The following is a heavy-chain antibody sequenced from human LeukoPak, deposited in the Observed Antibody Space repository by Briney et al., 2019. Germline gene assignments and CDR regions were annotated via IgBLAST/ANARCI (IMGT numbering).Heavy chain of an antibody. CDR1: GGSISSSSYY. Sequence: SETLSLTCTVSGGSISSSSYYWGWIRQPPGEGLEWIGSIYYSGSTYYNPSLKSRVTISVDTSKNQFSLKLSSVTAADTAVYYCATVRTEQQLVLGTIDYWGQGTLVTVSS. J-gene: IGHJ4*02. V-gene: IGHV4-39*01. CDR3: ATVRTEQQLVLGTIDY. D-gene: IGHD6-13*01. CDR2: IYYSGST.